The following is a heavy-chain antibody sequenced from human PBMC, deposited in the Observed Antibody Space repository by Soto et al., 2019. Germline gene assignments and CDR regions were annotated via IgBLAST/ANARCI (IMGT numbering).Heavy chain of an antibody. J-gene: IGHJ4*02. V-gene: IGHV3-33*01. Sequence: PGGSLRLSCAASGFTFSSYGMHWVRQAPGKGLEWVAVIWYDGSNKYYADSVKGRFTISRDNSKNTLYLQMNSLRAEDTAVYYCARGRRGYSYGSGASYYFDYWGQGTLVTVSS. D-gene: IGHD5-18*01. CDR2: IWYDGSNK. CDR1: GFTFSSYG. CDR3: ARGRRGYSYGSGASYYFDY.